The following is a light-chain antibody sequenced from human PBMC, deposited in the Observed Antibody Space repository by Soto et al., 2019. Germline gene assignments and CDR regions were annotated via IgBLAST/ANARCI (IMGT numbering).Light chain of an antibody. Sequence: QSALTQPASVSGSPGQSITISCTGTNSDIGGYNFVSWYQQHAGKAPKLMFYDVTNRPSGVSNRFSGSKSGKTASLTISGLQAEDDAVHYCSSDTSNNTVVFGGGTQLTVL. V-gene: IGLV2-14*03. CDR1: NSDIGGYNF. CDR3: SSDTSNNTVV. CDR2: DVT. J-gene: IGLJ2*01.